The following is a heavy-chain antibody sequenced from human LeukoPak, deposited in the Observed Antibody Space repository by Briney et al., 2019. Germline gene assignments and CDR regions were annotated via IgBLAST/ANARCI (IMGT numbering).Heavy chain of an antibody. CDR1: GGSISGYY. CDR3: ARYGGSPSNYFDY. J-gene: IGHJ4*02. Sequence: PSETLSLTCTVSGGSISGYYWSWIRQPPGKGLEWIGYVYYRGSTNYNPSLKSRVTISVDTSKNQFSLKLNSVTAADTAVYYCARYGGSPSNYFDYWGQGTLVTVSS. V-gene: IGHV4-59*08. CDR2: VYYRGST. D-gene: IGHD1-26*01.